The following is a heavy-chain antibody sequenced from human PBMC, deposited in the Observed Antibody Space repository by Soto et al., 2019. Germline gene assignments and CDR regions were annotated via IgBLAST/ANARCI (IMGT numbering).Heavy chain of an antibody. CDR2: IIPILGIA. V-gene: IGHV1-69*02. Sequence: QVQLVQSGAEVKKPGSSVKVSCKASGGTFSSYTISWVRQAPGQGLEWMGRIIPILGIANSAQKFQGRVTIPADKSTSTAYMELSSLRSEDTAVSYCARVGQLAPHFDYWGQGTLVTVSS. J-gene: IGHJ4*02. D-gene: IGHD6-6*01. CDR1: GGTFSSYT. CDR3: ARVGQLAPHFDY.